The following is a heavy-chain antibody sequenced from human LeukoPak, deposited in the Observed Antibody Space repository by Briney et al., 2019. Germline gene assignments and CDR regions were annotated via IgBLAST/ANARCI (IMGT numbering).Heavy chain of an antibody. J-gene: IGHJ3*02. Sequence: SETLSLTCAVYGGSFSGYYWTWIRQPPGKGLEWIGEMNHSGSANYNPSLKSRVTISVDTSKNQCSLRLSSVTAADTAVYYCARHATIAVDAFDIWGQGTMVTVSS. CDR2: MNHSGSA. CDR1: GGSFSGYY. CDR3: ARHATIAVDAFDI. D-gene: IGHD6-19*01. V-gene: IGHV4-34*01.